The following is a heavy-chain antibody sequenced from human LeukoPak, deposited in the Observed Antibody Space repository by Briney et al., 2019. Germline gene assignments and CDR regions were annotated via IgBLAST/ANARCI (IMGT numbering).Heavy chain of an antibody. J-gene: IGHJ6*03. CDR1: GGSFSGYY. CDR3: ARGGVVVQYYYYMDV. V-gene: IGHV4-34*01. CDR2: INHSGST. Sequence: SETLSLTCAVYGGSFSGYYWSWIRQPPGKGLEWIGEINHSGSTNYNPSLKGRVTISVDTSKNQFSLKLSSVTAADTAVYYCARGGVVVQYYYYMDVWGKGTTVTVSS. D-gene: IGHD2-15*01.